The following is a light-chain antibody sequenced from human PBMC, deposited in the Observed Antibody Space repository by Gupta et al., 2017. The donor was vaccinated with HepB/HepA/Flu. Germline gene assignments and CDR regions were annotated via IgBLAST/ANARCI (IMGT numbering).Light chain of an antibody. V-gene: IGLV1-44*01. CDR2: SNR. J-gene: IGLJ2*01. CDR3: AAWDDSLNAVV. Sequence: QSVLTQPPSASGTPGQRVTISCSGSDSNIGTRIVNWYQHVPGTAPKLLIHSNRQRPSGVPDRFSASKSGTSASLAVSGLLSEDEADYYCAAWDDSLNAVVFGGGTKLTVL. CDR1: DSNIGTRI.